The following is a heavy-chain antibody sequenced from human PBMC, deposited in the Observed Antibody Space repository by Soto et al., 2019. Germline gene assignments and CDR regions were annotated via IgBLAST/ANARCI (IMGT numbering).Heavy chain of an antibody. V-gene: IGHV3-30*18. D-gene: IGHD1-26*01. CDR3: AKDQQWELLDPSGGFDY. CDR1: GFTFSSYG. CDR2: ISYDGSNK. Sequence: GGSLRLSCAASGFTFSSYGMHWVRQAPGKGLEWVAVISYDGSNKYYADSVKGRFTISRDNSKNTLYLQMNSLRAEDTAVYYCAKDQQWELLDPSGGFDYWGQGTLVTVSS. J-gene: IGHJ4*02.